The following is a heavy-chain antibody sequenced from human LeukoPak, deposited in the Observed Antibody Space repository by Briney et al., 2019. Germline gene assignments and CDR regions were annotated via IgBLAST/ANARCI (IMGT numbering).Heavy chain of an antibody. CDR2: ISAYNGNT. D-gene: IGHD3-3*01. V-gene: IGHV1-18*01. CDR3: ARALYDFWSGPTLNWFDP. J-gene: IGHJ5*02. CDR1: GYTSTSYG. Sequence: ASVKVSCKASGYTSTSYGISWVRQAPGQGLEWMGWISAYNGNTNYAQKLQGRVTMTTDTSTSTAYMELRSLRSDDTAVYYCARALYDFWSGPTLNWFDPWGQGTLVTVSS.